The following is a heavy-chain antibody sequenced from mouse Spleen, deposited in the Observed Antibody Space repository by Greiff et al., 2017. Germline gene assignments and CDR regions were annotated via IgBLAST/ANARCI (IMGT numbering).Heavy chain of an antibody. CDR2: ISSGGSYT. J-gene: IGHJ1*01. Sequence: EVMLVESGGGLVKPGGSLKLSCAASGFTFSSYAMSWVRQTPEKRLEWVATISSGGSYTYYPDSVKGRFTISRDNAKNTLYLQMSSLRSEDTAMYYCARHVGYGSSYRYFDVWGAGTTVTVSS. V-gene: IGHV5-9-1*01. CDR3: ARHVGYGSSYRYFDV. CDR1: GFTFSSYA. D-gene: IGHD1-1*01.